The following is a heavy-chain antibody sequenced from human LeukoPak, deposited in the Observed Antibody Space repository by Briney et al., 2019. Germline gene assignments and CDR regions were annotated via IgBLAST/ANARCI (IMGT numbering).Heavy chain of an antibody. V-gene: IGHV3-48*01. CDR3: ARYGDYGAFDI. J-gene: IGHJ3*02. D-gene: IGHD4-17*01. CDR1: GFTFSSYS. CDR2: ISGSSSTR. Sequence: GGSLRLSCVASGFTFSSYSMNWVRQAPGKGLEWVLYISGSSSTRYYADSVKGRFTISRDNAKNSLYLQMNSLRAEDTSVYYCARYGDYGAFDIWGQGTMVTVSS.